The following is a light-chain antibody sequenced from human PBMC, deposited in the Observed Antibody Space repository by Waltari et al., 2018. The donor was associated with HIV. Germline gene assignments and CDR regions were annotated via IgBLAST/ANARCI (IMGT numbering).Light chain of an antibody. CDR1: SSNVGSDDL. CDR3: CSCPRSGIRYV. Sequence: QSALTQPASVSGSPGQSITISCTGTSSNVGSDDLASWYQQHPGEAPKLIIDEVTKRPSGVSNRFSGSKSGNTASLTISGLQAEDEADYYCCSCPRSGIRYVFGTGTKVTVL. V-gene: IGLV2-23*02. J-gene: IGLJ1*01. CDR2: EVT.